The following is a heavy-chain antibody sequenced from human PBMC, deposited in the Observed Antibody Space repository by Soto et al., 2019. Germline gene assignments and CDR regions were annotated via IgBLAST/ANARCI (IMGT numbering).Heavy chain of an antibody. D-gene: IGHD3-16*01. J-gene: IGHJ4*02. CDR3: AGEAGGPYFDY. Sequence: SETLSLTCTVSGGSIRSYYWSWIRQPQGKGLEWMGDIYYSGSTNYNPSLKSRVTISVDTSKNQSSLKLSGLTSDDTAVYYCAGEAGGPYFDYWGQGTLVTVSS. CDR2: IYYSGST. V-gene: IGHV4-59*01. CDR1: GGSIRSYY.